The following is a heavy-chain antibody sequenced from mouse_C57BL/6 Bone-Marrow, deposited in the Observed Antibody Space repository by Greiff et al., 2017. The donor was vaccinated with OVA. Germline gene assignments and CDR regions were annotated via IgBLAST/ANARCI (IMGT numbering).Heavy chain of an antibody. Sequence: EVMLVESGGGLVKPGGSLKLSCAASGFTFSDYGMHWVRQAPEKGLERVAYISSGSSTIYYADTVKGRFTISRDNAKNTLFLQMTSLRSEDTAMYYCARRRGGNFDYWGQGTTLTVSS. V-gene: IGHV5-17*01. CDR3: ARRRGGNFDY. J-gene: IGHJ2*01. CDR1: GFTFSDYG. CDR2: ISSGSSTI.